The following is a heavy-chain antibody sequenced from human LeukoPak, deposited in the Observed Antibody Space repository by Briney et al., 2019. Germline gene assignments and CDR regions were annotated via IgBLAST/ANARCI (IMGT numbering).Heavy chain of an antibody. J-gene: IGHJ3*01. Sequence: PGGSLRLSCAASGFSFSVAWMSWVRQAPWKGLEWVGRIKSNSDGGTSDYAAPVKGRFSISRDNSKNTLYLQMNSLKTEDTAVYYCTTIITVTTLGLDFWGQGTMVTVSS. CDR2: IKSNSDGGTS. D-gene: IGHD4-17*01. CDR3: TTIITVTTLGLDF. CDR1: GFSFSVAW. V-gene: IGHV3-15*01.